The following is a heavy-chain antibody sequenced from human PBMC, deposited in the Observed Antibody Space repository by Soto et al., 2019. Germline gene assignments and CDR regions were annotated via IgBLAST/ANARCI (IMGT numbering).Heavy chain of an antibody. J-gene: IGHJ3*01. V-gene: IGHV3-66*01. CDR2: IYSGGRT. CDR1: GFTVSSNY. CDR3: ASGTSDSGYVLDAFDL. D-gene: IGHD3-22*01. Sequence: EVQLVESGGGLVQPGGSLRLSCAASGFTVSSNYMSWVRQAPGKGLEWVAVIYSGGRTYYADSVKGSFTISRDTSNTTLYLQINSLRAQDTAVYYCASGTSDSGYVLDAFDLWGQGTLVTVSS.